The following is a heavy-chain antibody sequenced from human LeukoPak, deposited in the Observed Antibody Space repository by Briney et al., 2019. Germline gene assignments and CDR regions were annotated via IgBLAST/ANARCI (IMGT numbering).Heavy chain of an antibody. CDR1: GFSLSTSGVG. V-gene: IGHV2-5*01. D-gene: IGHD3-3*01. Sequence: SGPTLANPTQTLTLTCTFSGFSLSTSGVGVGWIRQPPGKALEWLALIYWNDDKRYSPPLKSRLTITKDTSKNQVVLTMTNMDPVDTATYYCAHRPSGDYDFWSGYQRHNWFDPWGQGTLVTVSS. CDR3: AHRPSGDYDFWSGYQRHNWFDP. J-gene: IGHJ5*02. CDR2: IYWNDDK.